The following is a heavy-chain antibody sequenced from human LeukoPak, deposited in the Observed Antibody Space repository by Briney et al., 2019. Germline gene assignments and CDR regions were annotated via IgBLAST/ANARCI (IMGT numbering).Heavy chain of an antibody. CDR1: GDSFSGYY. CDR3: ARGGGYNYYYYYMDV. V-gene: IGHV4-34*01. CDR2: INHSGST. Sequence: PSETLSLTCAVYGDSFSGYYWSWIRQPPGKGLEWIGEINHSGSTNYNPSLKSRVTISVDTSKNQFSLKLSSVTAADTAVYYCARGGGYNYYYYYMDVWGKGTTVTVSS. D-gene: IGHD5-12*01. J-gene: IGHJ6*03.